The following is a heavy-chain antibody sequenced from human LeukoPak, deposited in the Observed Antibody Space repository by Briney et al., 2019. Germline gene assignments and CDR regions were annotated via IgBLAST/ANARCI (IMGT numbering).Heavy chain of an antibody. CDR3: AREESSSWYYFDY. CDR2: ISSSSSTI. Sequence: PGGSLRLSCAASGFTFSSYSMNWVRQAPGKGLEWVSYISSSSSTIYYADSVKGRFTISRDNAKNSLYLQMNSLRAEDTAVYYCAREESSSWYYFDYWGQGTLVTVSS. CDR1: GFTFSSYS. J-gene: IGHJ4*02. D-gene: IGHD6-13*01. V-gene: IGHV3-48*04.